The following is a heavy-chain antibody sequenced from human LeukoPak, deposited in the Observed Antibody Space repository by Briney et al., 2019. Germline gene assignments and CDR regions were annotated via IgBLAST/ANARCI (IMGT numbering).Heavy chain of an antibody. CDR1: GGSISSYY. CDR2: INHSGST. Sequence: SETLSLTCTVSGGSISSYYWSWIRQPPGKGLEWIGEINHSGSTNYNPSLKSRVTISVDTSKNQFSLKLSSVTAADTAVYYCARYGYYETKSLAAFDIWGQGTMVTVSS. CDR3: ARYGYYETKSLAAFDI. D-gene: IGHD5-18*01. V-gene: IGHV4-34*01. J-gene: IGHJ3*02.